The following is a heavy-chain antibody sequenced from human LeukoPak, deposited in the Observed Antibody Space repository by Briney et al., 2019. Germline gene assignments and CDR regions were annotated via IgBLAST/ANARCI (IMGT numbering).Heavy chain of an antibody. D-gene: IGHD3-10*01. V-gene: IGHV4-34*01. CDR1: GGSFSDYY. CDR3: ARDARFGELVDH. Sequence: PSETLSLTCAVYGGSFSDYYWSWIRQPPGKGLEWIGEINHSGSTNYNPSLKSRVTISVDTSKNQFSLKLSSVTAADTAMYYCARDARFGELVDHWSQGTLVTISS. CDR2: INHSGST. J-gene: IGHJ5*02.